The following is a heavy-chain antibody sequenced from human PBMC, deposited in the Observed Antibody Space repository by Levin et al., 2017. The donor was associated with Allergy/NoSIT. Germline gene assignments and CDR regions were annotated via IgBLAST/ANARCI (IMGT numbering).Heavy chain of an antibody. V-gene: IGHV1-8*01. D-gene: IGHD3-3*01. CDR2: MNPNSGNT. J-gene: IGHJ6*02. Sequence: KPGGSLRLSCKASGYTFTSYDINWVRQATGQGLEWMGWMNPNSGNTGYAQKFQGRVTMTRNTSISTAYMELSSLRSEDTAVYYCARGLSGGVVTYYYGMDVWGQGTTVTVSS. CDR3: ARGLSGGVVTYYYGMDV. CDR1: GYTFTSYD.